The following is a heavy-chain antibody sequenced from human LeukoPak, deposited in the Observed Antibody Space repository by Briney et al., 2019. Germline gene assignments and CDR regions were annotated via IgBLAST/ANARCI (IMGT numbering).Heavy chain of an antibody. J-gene: IGHJ4*02. CDR2: VLNDGSNK. CDR1: GSTFSDFN. V-gene: IGHV3-30*04. Sequence: GGSLRLSCTASGSTFSDFNMHWVRQAPGKGLEWVALVLNDGSNKYYADSVKGRFTISRDNSKNTLYLQMNSLRAEDTAVYYCAKDIGYTYGHGFDYWGQGILVTVSS. D-gene: IGHD5-18*01. CDR3: AKDIGYTYGHGFDY.